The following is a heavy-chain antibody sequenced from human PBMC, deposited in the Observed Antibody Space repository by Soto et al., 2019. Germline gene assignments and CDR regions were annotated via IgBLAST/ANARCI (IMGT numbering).Heavy chain of an antibody. CDR1: GYTLTELS. J-gene: IGHJ3*02. Sequence: GASVKVSCKVSGYTLTELSMHWVRQAPGKGLEWMGGFDPEDGETIYAQKFQGRVTMTEDTSTDTVYMELSSLRSEDTAVYYCATVPGYCSGGSCPNAFDIWGQGTMVTVSS. D-gene: IGHD2-15*01. CDR2: FDPEDGET. CDR3: ATVPGYCSGGSCPNAFDI. V-gene: IGHV1-24*01.